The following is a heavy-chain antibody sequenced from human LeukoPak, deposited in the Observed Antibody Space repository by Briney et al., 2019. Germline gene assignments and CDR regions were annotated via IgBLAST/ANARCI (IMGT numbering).Heavy chain of an antibody. CDR2: VYQSGTT. V-gene: IGHV4-59*08. D-gene: IGHD1-26*01. Sequence: SETLSLTCTVSSGSISTFYWSWIRQPPGKGLEWIGYVYQSGTTSYNPSLKRRVTISADTSKNQFSLRVTSVTAADTAVFYCARHGGSLGYFDNWGQGTLVTVSS. CDR3: ARHGGSLGYFDN. J-gene: IGHJ4*02. CDR1: SGSISTFY.